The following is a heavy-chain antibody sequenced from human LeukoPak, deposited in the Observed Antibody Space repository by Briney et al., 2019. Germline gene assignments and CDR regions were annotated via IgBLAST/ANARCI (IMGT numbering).Heavy chain of an antibody. D-gene: IGHD6-19*01. CDR3: ANLYRSGWYFDY. J-gene: IGHJ4*02. V-gene: IGHV3-30*18. Sequence: GGSLRLSCAASGFSFSSYGMHWVRQAPGKGLEWVAVISYDGSNKYYADSVKGRFTISRDNSKNTVFLQMDSQRAEDTAIYYCANLYRSGWYFDYWGQGTLVTVSS. CDR1: GFSFSSYG. CDR2: ISYDGSNK.